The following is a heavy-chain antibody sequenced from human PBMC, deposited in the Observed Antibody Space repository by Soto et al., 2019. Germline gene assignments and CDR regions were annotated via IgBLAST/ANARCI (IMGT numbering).Heavy chain of an antibody. D-gene: IGHD3-10*02. CDR3: ARDRDHIVATIFRNWFDP. Sequence: QVQLVQSGAEVKKPGASVKVSCKASGYTFTSYGISWVRQAPGQGLEWMGWISAYNGNTNYAQKLQGRVTMTTDTSTSTAYMELRSLRSDDTAVYYCARDRDHIVATIFRNWFDPWGQGTLVTVSS. J-gene: IGHJ5*02. CDR1: GYTFTSYG. CDR2: ISAYNGNT. V-gene: IGHV1-18*01.